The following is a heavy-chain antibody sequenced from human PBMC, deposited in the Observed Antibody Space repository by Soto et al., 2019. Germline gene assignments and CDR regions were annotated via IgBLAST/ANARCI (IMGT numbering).Heavy chain of an antibody. D-gene: IGHD3-10*01. CDR3: AKGGGGRPTYSGMDV. CDR2: ISDSSTST. J-gene: IGHJ6*02. V-gene: IGHV3-23*01. CDR1: GFMFNNYA. Sequence: EVQLLESGGGLVQPGGSLRLSCAASGFMFNNYAMTWVREAPGKGLEWVSSISDSSTSTYYADSVKGRFTISRDNFKNTLSLQMDSLRVEYTAVYYCAKGGGGRPTYSGMDVWGQWTTVTVSS.